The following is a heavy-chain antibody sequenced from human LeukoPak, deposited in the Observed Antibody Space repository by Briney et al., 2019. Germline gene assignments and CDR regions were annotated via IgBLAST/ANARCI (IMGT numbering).Heavy chain of an antibody. CDR3: ARGSLGYCSSTSCYYYYYYMDV. Sequence: GASVKVSCKASGGTFSSYAISWVRQAPGQGLEWIGGIIPIFGTANYAQKFQGRVTITADESTSTAYMELSSLRSEDTAVYYCARGSLGYCSSTSCYYYYYYMDVWGKGTTVTVSS. CDR1: GGTFSSYA. D-gene: IGHD2-2*01. V-gene: IGHV1-69*13. CDR2: IIPIFGTA. J-gene: IGHJ6*03.